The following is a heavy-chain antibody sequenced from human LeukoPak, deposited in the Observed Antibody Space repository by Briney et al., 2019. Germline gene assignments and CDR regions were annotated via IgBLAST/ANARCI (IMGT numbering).Heavy chain of an antibody. Sequence: PGGSLRLSCAASGFIFGSYAMHWVRQAPGKGLEWVAVTSYDGDNEHYADSVKGRFSISRDNFKKTMYLEMNSLKAEDTAVYYCAREKRIAAASLFDLWGQGVLVAVSS. D-gene: IGHD6-13*01. CDR1: GFIFGSYA. CDR3: AREKRIAAASLFDL. CDR2: TSYDGDNE. V-gene: IGHV3-30-3*01. J-gene: IGHJ5*02.